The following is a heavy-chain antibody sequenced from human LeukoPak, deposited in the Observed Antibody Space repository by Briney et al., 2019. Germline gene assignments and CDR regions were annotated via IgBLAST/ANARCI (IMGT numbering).Heavy chain of an antibody. J-gene: IGHJ5*02. CDR1: GRSFSDDF. V-gene: IGHV4-34*01. CDR2: IDHSGST. CDR3: ARGFIAVAGTALNWFAP. D-gene: IGHD6-19*01. Sequence: PSETLSLTCAVSGRSFSDDFWTWVRQFPGKGLEWIGEIDHSGSTNYNPSLKSRVSISFDTSKNQFSLQLTSVTAADTAVYFCARGFIAVAGTALNWFAPWGPGTLVTVSS.